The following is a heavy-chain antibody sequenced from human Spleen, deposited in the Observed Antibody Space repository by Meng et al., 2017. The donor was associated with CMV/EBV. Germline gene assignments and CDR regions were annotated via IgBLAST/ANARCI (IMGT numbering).Heavy chain of an antibody. CDR1: FSDYY. J-gene: IGHJ6*02. D-gene: IGHD6-25*01. CDR2: IRGGTGGTT. Sequence: FSDYYMSWIRQAPGKGLEWVSYIRGGTGGTTLYEDSVKGRFTISRDNAKNSLYLQMNSLRAEDTAVYYCARGRDSSAWNPSYYGMDVWGQGTTVTVSS. CDR3: ARGRDSSAWNPSYYGMDV. V-gene: IGHV3-11*01.